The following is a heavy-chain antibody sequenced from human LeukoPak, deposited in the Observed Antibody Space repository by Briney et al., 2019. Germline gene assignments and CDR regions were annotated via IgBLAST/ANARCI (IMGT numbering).Heavy chain of an antibody. CDR2: ISAYNGNT. CDR3: ARVGDGGYVDYYYYGMDV. V-gene: IGHV1-18*01. CDR1: GGTFSSYG. D-gene: IGHD5-12*01. Sequence: ASVKVSCKASGGTFSSYGISWVRQAPGQGLEWMGWISAYNGNTNYAQKLQGRVTMTTDTSTSTAYMELRSLRSDDTAVYYCARVGDGGYVDYYYYGMDVWGQGTTVTVSS. J-gene: IGHJ6*02.